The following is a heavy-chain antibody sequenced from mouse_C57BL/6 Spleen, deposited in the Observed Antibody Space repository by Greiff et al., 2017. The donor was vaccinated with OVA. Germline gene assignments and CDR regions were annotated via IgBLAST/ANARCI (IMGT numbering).Heavy chain of an antibody. D-gene: IGHD1-1*01. V-gene: IGHV1-26*01. CDR3: AGPDGSSWFAY. CDR1: GYTFTDYY. CDR2: INPNNGGT. Sequence: VQLQQSGPELVKPGASVKISCKASGYTFTDYYMNWVKQSHGKSLEWIGDINPNNGGTSYNQKFKGKATLTVDKSSSTAYMELRSLTSEDSAVYYCAGPDGSSWFAYWGQGTLVTVSA. J-gene: IGHJ3*01.